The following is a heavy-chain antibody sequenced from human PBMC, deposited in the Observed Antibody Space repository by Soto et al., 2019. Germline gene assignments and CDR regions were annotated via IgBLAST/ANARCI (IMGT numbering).Heavy chain of an antibody. Sequence: EVQLLESGGGLVQPGGSLRLSCADSGFTFSNYAMTWVRQAPGKGLDWVSAISGYDGSTYYADSVKGRFTISRDNSKNTLYLQMNSLRVEDTAVYYCARLARDDYYYYGMDVWGQGTTVTVSS. CDR1: GFTFSNYA. D-gene: IGHD2-21*01. CDR3: ARLARDDYYYYGMDV. J-gene: IGHJ6*02. V-gene: IGHV3-23*01. CDR2: ISGYDGST.